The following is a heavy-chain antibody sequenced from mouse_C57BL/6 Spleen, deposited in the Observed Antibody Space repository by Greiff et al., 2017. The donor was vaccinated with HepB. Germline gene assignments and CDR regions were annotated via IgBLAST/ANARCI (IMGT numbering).Heavy chain of an antibody. CDR1: GYTFTSYW. CDR3: ARAGEYSKGFDY. J-gene: IGHJ2*01. CDR2: IDPSDSYT. Sequence: QVQLQQPGAELVKPGASVKLSCKASGYTFTSYWMQWVKQRPGQGLEWIGEIDPSDSYTNYNQKFKGKATLTVDTSSSTAYMQLSSLTSEDSAVYYCARAGEYSKGFDYWGQGTTLTVSS. V-gene: IGHV1-50*01. D-gene: IGHD2-5*01.